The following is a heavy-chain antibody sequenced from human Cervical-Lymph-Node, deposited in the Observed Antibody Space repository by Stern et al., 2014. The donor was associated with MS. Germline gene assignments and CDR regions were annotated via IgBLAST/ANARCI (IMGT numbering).Heavy chain of an antibody. CDR1: GGSISSSDYY. V-gene: IGHV4-39*01. CDR3: ARGLLWFGELKVNGFDP. Sequence: QLQLQESGPGLVKPSETLSLTCAVSGGSISSSDYYWGWIRQPPGKGLEWIGRIHESGSTFYNPSLKSRGTISSDTSKNQYSLRLSSVTAADTAMYYCARGLLWFGELKVNGFDPWGQGTLVTVSS. CDR2: IHESGST. J-gene: IGHJ5*02. D-gene: IGHD3-10*01.